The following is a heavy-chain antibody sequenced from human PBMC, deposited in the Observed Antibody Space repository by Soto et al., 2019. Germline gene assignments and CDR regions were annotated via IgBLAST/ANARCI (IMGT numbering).Heavy chain of an antibody. CDR2: ISGSGGST. V-gene: IGHV3-23*01. CDR1: GFTFSSYA. Sequence: GGSLRLSCAASGFTFSSYAMSWVRQAPGKGLEWVSAISGSGGSTYYADSVKGRFTISRDNSKNTLYLQMNSLRAEDTAVYYCANSGYSSGWPFDYWGQGTLVTVSS. J-gene: IGHJ4*02. CDR3: ANSGYSSGWPFDY. D-gene: IGHD6-19*01.